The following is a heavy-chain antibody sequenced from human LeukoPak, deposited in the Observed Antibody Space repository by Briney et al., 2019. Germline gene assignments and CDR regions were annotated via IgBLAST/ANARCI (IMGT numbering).Heavy chain of an antibody. CDR1: GFTFEDHG. Sequence: PGGSLSLSCATSGFTFEDHGLSWVRQPPGKGLEWVSRINWSGGRTGYSDSVKGRFTISRDDAKKSVHLQMNSLRDEDTAVYYCVRGEGRGGWFDPWGQGILVTVSS. V-gene: IGHV3-20*04. D-gene: IGHD1-26*01. J-gene: IGHJ5*02. CDR3: VRGEGRGGWFDP. CDR2: INWSGGRT.